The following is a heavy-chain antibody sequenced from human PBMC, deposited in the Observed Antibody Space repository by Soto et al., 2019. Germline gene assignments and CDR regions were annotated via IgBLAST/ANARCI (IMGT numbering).Heavy chain of an antibody. CDR2: IFYSGNS. CDR3: AGHGDQWLIRPFDS. V-gene: IGHV4-59*01. J-gene: IGHJ4*02. CDR1: CGSISHYY. D-gene: IGHD6-19*01. Sequence: SETLSLTCSVSCGSISHYYWSWIRQSPGKGLEWIGFIFYSGNSNYNPSLKSRVSMSVDMSKNQFSLKLTSVTAADTAMYYCAGHGDQWLIRPFDSWGQGTLVTVSS.